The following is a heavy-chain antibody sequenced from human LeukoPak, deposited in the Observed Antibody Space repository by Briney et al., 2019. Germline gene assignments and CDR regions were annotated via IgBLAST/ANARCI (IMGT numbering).Heavy chain of an antibody. V-gene: IGHV3-23*01. CDR3: AKDRLPDGRWSLDY. D-gene: IGHD6-13*01. Sequence: GGSLRLSCAASGFTFSSYAMHWVRQAPGKGLEWVSGIYGSGGGIHYADSVKGRFTISRDNSKNTLYLQMNSLRAEDTALYYCAKDRLPDGRWSLDYWGQGTLVTVSS. CDR1: GFTFSSYA. J-gene: IGHJ4*02. CDR2: IYGSGGGI.